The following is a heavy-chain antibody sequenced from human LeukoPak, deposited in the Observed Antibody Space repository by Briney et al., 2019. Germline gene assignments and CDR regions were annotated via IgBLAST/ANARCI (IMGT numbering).Heavy chain of an antibody. CDR3: ASEMATILAISRFDY. Sequence: PGGSLRLSCAASGFTFSRYAMHWVRQAPGKGLEWVAVISYDGSNKYYADSVKGRFTISRDNSKNTLYLQMNSLRAEDTAVYYCASEMATILAISRFDYWGQGTLVTAPS. D-gene: IGHD5-24*01. CDR1: GFTFSRYA. V-gene: IGHV3-30-3*01. CDR2: ISYDGSNK. J-gene: IGHJ4*02.